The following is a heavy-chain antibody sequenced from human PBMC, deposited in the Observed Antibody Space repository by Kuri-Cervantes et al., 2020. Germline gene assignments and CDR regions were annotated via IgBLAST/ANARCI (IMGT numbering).Heavy chain of an antibody. CDR1: GGSISSGGYY. D-gene: IGHD6-13*01. Sequence: SETLSLTCTVSGGSISSGGYYWSWIRQHPGKGLEWIGYIYYSGSTYYNPSLKSRVTISVDTSKNQFSLKLSSVTAADTAVYYCARTTVGPKPLDQQLVPDYYFDYWGQGTLVTVSS. J-gene: IGHJ4*02. CDR2: IYYSGST. CDR3: ARTTVGPKPLDQQLVPDYYFDY. V-gene: IGHV4-31*03.